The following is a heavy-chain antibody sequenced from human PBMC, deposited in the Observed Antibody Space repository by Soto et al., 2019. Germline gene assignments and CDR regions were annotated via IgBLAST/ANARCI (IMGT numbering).Heavy chain of an antibody. D-gene: IGHD3-22*01. J-gene: IGHJ3*02. CDR1: GGSISSGGYS. CDR3: ARAYYYDSSGYYYGSNDAFDI. V-gene: IGHV4-30-2*01. Sequence: SETLSLTCAVSGGSISSGGYSWSWIRQPPGKGLEWIGYIYHSGSTYYNPSLKSRVTISVDRSKNQFSLKLSSVTAADTAVYYCARAYYYDSSGYYYGSNDAFDIWGQGTMVTVSS. CDR2: IYHSGST.